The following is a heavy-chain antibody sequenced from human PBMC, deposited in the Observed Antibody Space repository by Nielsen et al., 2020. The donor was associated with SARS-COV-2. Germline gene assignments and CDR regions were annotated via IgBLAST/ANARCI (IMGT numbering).Heavy chain of an antibody. CDR3: ANTFFGSGSYYGSSEYFQH. Sequence: GGSLRLSCAASGFTFDDYAMHWVRQAPGKGLEWVSGISWNSGSIGYADSVKGRFTISRDNAKNSLYLQMNSLRAEDTALYYCANTFFGSGSYYGSSEYFQHWGQGTLVTVSS. D-gene: IGHD3-10*01. J-gene: IGHJ1*01. CDR1: GFTFDDYA. V-gene: IGHV3-9*01. CDR2: ISWNSGSI.